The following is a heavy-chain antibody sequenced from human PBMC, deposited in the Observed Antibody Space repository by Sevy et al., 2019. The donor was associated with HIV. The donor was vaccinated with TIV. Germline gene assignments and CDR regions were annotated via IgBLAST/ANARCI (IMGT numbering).Heavy chain of an antibody. D-gene: IGHD3-10*01. CDR1: GFTFSSYW. Sequence: GGSLRRSCAASGFTFSSYWMSWVRQAPGKGLEWVGNIKQDGSEKYYVDSVKGRFTISRDNAKKSLYLQMNSLRAEDTAVYYCARVWGVVRGTSYKTAGLDTWGKGKMVTVSS. CDR2: IKQDGSEK. CDR3: ARVWGVVRGTSYKTAGLDT. V-gene: IGHV3-7*01. J-gene: IGHJ3*02.